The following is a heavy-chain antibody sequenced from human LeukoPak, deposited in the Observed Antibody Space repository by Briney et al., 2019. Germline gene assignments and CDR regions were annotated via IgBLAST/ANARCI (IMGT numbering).Heavy chain of an antibody. V-gene: IGHV3-23*01. CDR2: INDSGGST. Sequence: GGSLRLSCAASGFTFSSYSMNWVRQAPGKGLEWVSTINDSGGSTHYADSVKGRFTISRDNSKNTLYLQMNSLRAEDTAVYYCAKGRSGNYYSSSDYWGQGTLVTVSS. D-gene: IGHD1-26*01. CDR3: AKGRSGNYYSSSDY. CDR1: GFTFSSYS. J-gene: IGHJ4*02.